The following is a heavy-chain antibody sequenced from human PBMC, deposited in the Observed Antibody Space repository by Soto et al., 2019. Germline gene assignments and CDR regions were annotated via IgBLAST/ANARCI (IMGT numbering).Heavy chain of an antibody. Sequence: QVQLQESGPGLVKPSQTLSLTCTVSGGSISSGGYYWSWIRQHPGKGLEWIGYIYYSGSTYYNPSLKSRVTISVDTSKNQFSLKLSSVTAADTAVYYCAREPYGRVGVRGEVNDYFDYWGQGTLVTVSS. CDR2: IYYSGST. CDR1: GGSISSGGYY. J-gene: IGHJ4*02. D-gene: IGHD3-10*01. V-gene: IGHV4-31*03. CDR3: AREPYGRVGVRGEVNDYFDY.